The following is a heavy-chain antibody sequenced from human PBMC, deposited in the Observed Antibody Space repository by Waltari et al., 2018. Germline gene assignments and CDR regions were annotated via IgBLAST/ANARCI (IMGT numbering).Heavy chain of an antibody. J-gene: IGHJ4*02. D-gene: IGHD2-21*02. CDR2: ISTSSSYI. Sequence: MNVGRQAPGKGLEWVSSISTSSSYIYYADSVKCRFTISRDNAKNSLYLQINSLRAEDTAVYYCARARGTAYYLFDYWGQGTLVTVSS. CDR3: ARARGTAYYLFDY. V-gene: IGHV3-21*01.